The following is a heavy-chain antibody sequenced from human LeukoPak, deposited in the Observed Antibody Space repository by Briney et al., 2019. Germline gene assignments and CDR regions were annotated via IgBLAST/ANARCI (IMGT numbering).Heavy chain of an antibody. J-gene: IGHJ5*02. Sequence: GGSLRLSCAASGFTFSSYAMHWVRQAPGKGPEYVSAISSNGGSTYYADSVKGRFTISRDNSKNTLYLQMSSLRAEDTAVYYCVKGRNYDSSGYYLGTWGQGTLVTVSS. CDR2: ISSNGGST. V-gene: IGHV3-64D*09. CDR1: GFTFSSYA. D-gene: IGHD3-22*01. CDR3: VKGRNYDSSGYYLGT.